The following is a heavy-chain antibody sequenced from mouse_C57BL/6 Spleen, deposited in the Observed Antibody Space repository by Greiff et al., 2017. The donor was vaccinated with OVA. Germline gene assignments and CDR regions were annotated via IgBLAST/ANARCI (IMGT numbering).Heavy chain of an antibody. D-gene: IGHD2-3*01. Sequence: EVQLVESEGGLVQPGSSMKLSCTASGFTFSDYYMAWVRQVPEKGLEWVANINYDGSSTYYLDSLKSRFIISRDNAKNILYLQMSSLKSEDTATYYCARVAPDGYYNYWGQGTTLTVSS. CDR3: ARVAPDGYYNY. J-gene: IGHJ2*01. CDR1: GFTFSDYY. V-gene: IGHV5-16*01. CDR2: INYDGSST.